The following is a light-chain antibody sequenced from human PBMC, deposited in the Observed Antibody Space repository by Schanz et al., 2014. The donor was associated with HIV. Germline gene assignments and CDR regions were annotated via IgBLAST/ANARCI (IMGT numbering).Light chain of an antibody. J-gene: IGKJ3*01. CDR1: QSISNN. Sequence: EIVMTQSPATLYVSPGERATLSCRASQSISNNLAWYQHKPGQAPRLLIYGTSSRATGIPDRFSGSGAGTDFTLTISRLEPEDFAVYYCHHYGGSFGPGTTVDYK. V-gene: IGKV3-20*01. CDR2: GTS. CDR3: HHYGGS.